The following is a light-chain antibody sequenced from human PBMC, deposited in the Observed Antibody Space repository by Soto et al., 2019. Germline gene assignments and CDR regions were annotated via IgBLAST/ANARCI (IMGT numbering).Light chain of an antibody. CDR2: RAS. CDR1: QSVSSN. V-gene: IGKV3-15*01. Sequence: EIVLTQSPGTLSLSSGERATLSCRASQSVSSNLAWYQQKPGQAPRLLIYRASARATGVPARFSGSGSGTEFTLTISSLQSEDFGIYYCQQYDYWWTFGQGTKVDIK. J-gene: IGKJ1*01. CDR3: QQYDYWWT.